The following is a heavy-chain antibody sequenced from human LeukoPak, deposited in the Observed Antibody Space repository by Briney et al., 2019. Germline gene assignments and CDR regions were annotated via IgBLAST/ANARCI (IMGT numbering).Heavy chain of an antibody. D-gene: IGHD3-9*01. CDR3: ARGMTYYDILTAYYSPPIFDS. Sequence: SETLSLTCSVSGGSISGYYWDWIRQSPGKGLEYIGYIYYSGTTNYNPSLESRVTISLDASKNQFFLNLTSVTTADTAIYYCARGMTYYDILTAYYSPPIFDSWGQGTLVTVSS. J-gene: IGHJ4*02. V-gene: IGHV4-59*12. CDR1: GGSISGYY. CDR2: IYYSGTT.